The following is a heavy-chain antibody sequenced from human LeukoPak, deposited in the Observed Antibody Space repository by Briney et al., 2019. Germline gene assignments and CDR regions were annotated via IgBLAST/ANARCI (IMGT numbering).Heavy chain of an antibody. V-gene: IGHV1-2*02. D-gene: IGHD2-15*01. J-gene: IGHJ4*02. Sequence: ASVKVSCKASGYTFSGYYMYWVRQAPGQGLEWMGWINPNSGGTKYAQKFQGRVTMTRDTSISTAYMELSSLRSDDTAVYYCARGAGYRSGGSCSKYDYWGQGTLVTVSS. CDR3: ARGAGYRSGGSCSKYDY. CDR1: GYTFSGYY. CDR2: INPNSGGT.